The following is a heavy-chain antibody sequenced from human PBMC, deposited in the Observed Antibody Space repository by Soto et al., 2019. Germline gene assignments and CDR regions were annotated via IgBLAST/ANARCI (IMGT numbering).Heavy chain of an antibody. Sequence: SGTLSLTCAVYGKSLTGYYWSWIRQPPGKALEWIGEINHSGTLYYYPSLKSRVPISVDTSKNQLFLNLSSVPAVDTAMYYCARHHVRGRTIAGAAEFWGQGTLVTVSS. CDR2: INHSGTL. CDR3: ARHHVRGRTIAGAAEF. J-gene: IGHJ4*02. D-gene: IGHD1-26*01. V-gene: IGHV4-34*01. CDR1: GKSLTGYY.